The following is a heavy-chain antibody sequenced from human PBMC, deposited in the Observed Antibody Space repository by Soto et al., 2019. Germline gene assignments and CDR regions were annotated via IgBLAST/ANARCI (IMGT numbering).Heavy chain of an antibody. D-gene: IGHD3-22*01. Sequence: SVKVSCKASGGTFSIYAIIWVRQAPGQGLEWMGGIIPIFGTANYAQKFQGRVTITADESTSTAYMELSSLRSEDTAVYYCARDSTAYYDSSGPDDAFDIWGQGTMVTVSS. CDR1: GGTFSIYA. V-gene: IGHV1-69*13. J-gene: IGHJ3*02. CDR2: IIPIFGTA. CDR3: ARDSTAYYDSSGPDDAFDI.